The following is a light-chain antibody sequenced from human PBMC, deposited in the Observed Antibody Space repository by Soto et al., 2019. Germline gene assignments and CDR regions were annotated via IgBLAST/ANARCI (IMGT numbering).Light chain of an antibody. J-gene: IGLJ3*02. CDR2: EVN. Sequence: QLVLTQPASVSGSPGQSITISCTGTSGDVGGYNYVSWYQLDPGKAPKLIIYEVNNRPSGVSNRFSGSKSGNTASLTISGLQAEDEADYYCTSYTSSGPWVFGGGTKLTVL. CDR3: TSYTSSGPWV. CDR1: SGDVGGYNY. V-gene: IGLV2-14*01.